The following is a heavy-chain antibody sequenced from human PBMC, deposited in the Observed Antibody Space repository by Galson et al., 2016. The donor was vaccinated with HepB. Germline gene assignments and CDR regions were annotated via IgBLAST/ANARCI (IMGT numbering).Heavy chain of an antibody. J-gene: IGHJ4*02. D-gene: IGHD1-1*01. V-gene: IGHV3-53*01. CDR1: EFTFSNYG. CDR3: ARGGPHNNYFDC. Sequence: SLRLSCAASEFTFSNYGMNWVRQPPGKGLEWVSFIHSGGGAYYTHSVKGRFTISTDNSKNTLYLQMNSLRAEDTAIYYCARGGPHNNYFDCWGQGTLVTVSS. CDR2: IHSGGGA.